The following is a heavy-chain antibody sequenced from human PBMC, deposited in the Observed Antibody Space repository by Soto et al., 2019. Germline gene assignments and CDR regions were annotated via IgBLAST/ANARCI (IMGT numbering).Heavy chain of an antibody. D-gene: IGHD3-3*01. CDR3: ARGNGRFLESSFAIRGAFDI. CDR2: VDHSGST. J-gene: IGHJ3*02. V-gene: IGHV4-34*01. Sequence: QVQLHQWGAGLLKPSETLSLTCAVYGGSFSDHYWTWIRQLPGKGLEWIGEVDHSGSTNYSPSLKSRVTISVDTSKNQFSLKLISVTAADTAVFYCARGNGRFLESSFAIRGAFDIWGQGTILTVSS. CDR1: GGSFSDHY.